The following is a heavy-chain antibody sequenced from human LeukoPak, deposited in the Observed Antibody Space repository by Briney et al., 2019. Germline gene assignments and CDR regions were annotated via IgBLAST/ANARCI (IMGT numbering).Heavy chain of an antibody. Sequence: ASVKVSCKSSGYTFTSYAMNWVRQAPGQGLEWMGWISTNTGNPTYAQGFTGRFVFSLDTSVSTAYLQISSLKAEDTAVYYCARGRIYGDYDGYWFDPWGQGTLVTVSS. CDR1: GYTFTSYA. CDR2: ISTNTGNP. J-gene: IGHJ5*02. CDR3: ARGRIYGDYDGYWFDP. D-gene: IGHD4-17*01. V-gene: IGHV7-4-1*02.